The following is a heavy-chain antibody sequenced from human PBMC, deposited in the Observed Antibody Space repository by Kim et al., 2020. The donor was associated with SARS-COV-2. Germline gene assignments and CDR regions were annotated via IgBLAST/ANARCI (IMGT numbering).Heavy chain of an antibody. D-gene: IGHD3-10*01. J-gene: IGHJ4*02. Sequence: TYYADSVQGRFTVSRDNSKNTLFLEMHSLRADDTAVYYCAKGGFYSSGEYWGPGTLVAVSS. CDR3: AKGGFYSSGEY. V-gene: IGHV3-23*01. CDR2: T.